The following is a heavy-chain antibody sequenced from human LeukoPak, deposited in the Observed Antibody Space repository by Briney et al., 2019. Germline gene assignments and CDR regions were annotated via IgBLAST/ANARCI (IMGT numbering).Heavy chain of an antibody. CDR2: IYYSGST. D-gene: IGHD4-17*01. J-gene: IGHJ4*02. CDR3: ARNGTVTVTGTKFNYFDY. V-gene: IGHV4-39*01. CDR1: GGSISSSTYY. Sequence: PSETLSPTCTVSGGSISSSTYYWGWIRQPPGKALEWLGSIYYSGSTHYNPSLKSRLTISVDTSKNQFSLKVTAVTAADTAVYFCARNGTVTVTGTKFNYFDYWGQGTLVTVSS.